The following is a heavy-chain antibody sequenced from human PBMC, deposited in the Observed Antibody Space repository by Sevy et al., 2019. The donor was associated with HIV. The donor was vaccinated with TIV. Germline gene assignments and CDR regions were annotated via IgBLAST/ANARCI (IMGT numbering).Heavy chain of an antibody. CDR1: GFIFSNFA. CDR3: ARGENDDEFFHY. Sequence: GGSLRLSCTVSGFIFSNFAMHWVRQAPGKGLEWVAVTSYNGSHKYYAASVKGRFTVSRDNSRNILSLEMSSLTRDDTAVYYCARGENDDEFFHYWGQGTLVTVSS. V-gene: IGHV3-30*04. D-gene: IGHD3-16*01. J-gene: IGHJ4*02. CDR2: TSYNGSHK.